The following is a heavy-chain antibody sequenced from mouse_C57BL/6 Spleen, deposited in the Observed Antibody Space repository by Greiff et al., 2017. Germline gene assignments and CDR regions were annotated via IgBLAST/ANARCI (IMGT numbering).Heavy chain of an antibody. CDR2: ISYSGST. CDR3: AREGDYDYFDY. J-gene: IGHJ2*01. CDR1: GYSITSGYD. Sequence: EVQLQESGPGMVKPSQSLSLTCTVTGYSITSGYDWHWIRHFPGNKLEWMGYISYSGSTNYNPSLKSRISITHDTSKNHFFLKLNSVTTEDTATYYCAREGDYDYFDYWGQGTTLTVSS. D-gene: IGHD2-4*01. V-gene: IGHV3-1*01.